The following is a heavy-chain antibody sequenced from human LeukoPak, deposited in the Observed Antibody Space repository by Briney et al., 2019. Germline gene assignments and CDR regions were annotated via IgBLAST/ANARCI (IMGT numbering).Heavy chain of an antibody. CDR2: IYTSVST. J-gene: IGHJ5*02. Sequence: SETLSLTCTVSGGSISSYYWSWIRQPAGKGLEWIGRIYTSVSTNYNPSLKSRVTMSVDTSKNQFSLKLSSVTAADTAVYYCARHYSNYVELWFDPWGQGTLVTVSS. CDR1: GGSISSYY. V-gene: IGHV4-4*07. D-gene: IGHD4-11*01. CDR3: ARHYSNYVELWFDP.